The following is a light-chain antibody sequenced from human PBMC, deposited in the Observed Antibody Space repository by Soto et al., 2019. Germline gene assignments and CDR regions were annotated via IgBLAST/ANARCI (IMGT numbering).Light chain of an antibody. V-gene: IGKV3D-7*01. J-gene: IGKJ1*01. CDR3: QQDYNLPRT. CDR1: QSVSSSY. Sequence: PGERVTLSFRASQSVSSSYLTWYPQKPGQAPRLLIYGASTRATSIPARFSGRGSGTDFTLTISSLQPEDFAVYYCQQDYNLPRTFGQGTRWISN. CDR2: GAS.